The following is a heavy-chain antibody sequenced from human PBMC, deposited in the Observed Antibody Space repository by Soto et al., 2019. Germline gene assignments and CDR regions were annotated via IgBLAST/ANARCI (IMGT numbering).Heavy chain of an antibody. CDR2: ISGSGGST. Sequence: PGGSLRLSCAASGLTFRSYAMSWVRQAPGKGLEWVSAISGSGGSTYYADPVKGRFTISRDNSKNTLYLQMNSLRAEDTAVYYCAKGLESFDYWGQGTRVTVSS. CDR3: AKGLESFDY. J-gene: IGHJ4*02. V-gene: IGHV3-23*01. CDR1: GLTFRSYA.